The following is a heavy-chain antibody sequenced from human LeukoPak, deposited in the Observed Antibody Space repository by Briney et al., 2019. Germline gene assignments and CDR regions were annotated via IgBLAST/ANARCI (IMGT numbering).Heavy chain of an antibody. CDR3: AKDQLTYYGDYVTAY. CDR2: ISGSGGST. Sequence: QTGGSLRLSCAASGFTFSSYAMSWVRPAQGKGLEWVSAISGSGGSTYYADSVKGRFTISRDNSKNTLYLQMNSLRAEDTAVYYCAKDQLTYYGDYVTAYWGQGTLVTVSS. CDR1: GFTFSSYA. D-gene: IGHD4-17*01. J-gene: IGHJ4*02. V-gene: IGHV3-23*01.